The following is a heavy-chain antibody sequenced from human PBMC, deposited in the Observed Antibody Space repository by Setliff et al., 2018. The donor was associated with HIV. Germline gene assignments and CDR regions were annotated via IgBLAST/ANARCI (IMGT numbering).Heavy chain of an antibody. J-gene: IGHJ4*02. CDR3: ARDPQGEWSHLFDY. D-gene: IGHD3-16*01. Sequence: ASVKVSCKASGYIFTSYGISWVRQAPGQGLEWMGWISAYNGNTNYAQKFQGRVSMTIDTSTSTAYMGLRSLRPDDTAVYFCARDPQGEWSHLFDYWGQGTLVTVSS. CDR1: GYIFTSYG. V-gene: IGHV1-18*01. CDR2: ISAYNGNT.